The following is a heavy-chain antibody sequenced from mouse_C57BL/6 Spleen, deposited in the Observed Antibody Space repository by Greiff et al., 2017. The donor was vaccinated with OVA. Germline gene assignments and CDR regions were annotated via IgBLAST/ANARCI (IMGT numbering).Heavy chain of an antibody. CDR1: GYTFTSYW. J-gene: IGHJ2*01. Sequence: VQLQQPGTELVKPGASVKLSCKASGYTFTSYWMHWVKQRPGQGLEWIGNINPSNGGTNYNEKFKSKATLTVDKSSSTAYMQLSSLTSEDSAVYYCARFHSSGLYYFDYWGQGTTLTVSS. CDR2: INPSNGGT. D-gene: IGHD3-2*02. V-gene: IGHV1-53*01. CDR3: ARFHSSGLYYFDY.